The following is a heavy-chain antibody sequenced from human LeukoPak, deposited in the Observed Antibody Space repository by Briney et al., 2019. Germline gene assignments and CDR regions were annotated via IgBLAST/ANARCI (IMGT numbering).Heavy chain of an antibody. Sequence: SVKVSCKASGGTFSSYAISWVRQAPGQGLEWMGRIIPILGIANYAQKFQGRVTITADKSTSTAYMELSSLRSEDTAVYYCARGLEHNWFDPWGQGTLVTVSS. CDR1: GGTFSSYA. D-gene: IGHD3/OR15-3a*01. CDR3: ARGLEHNWFDP. CDR2: IIPILGIA. V-gene: IGHV1-69*04. J-gene: IGHJ5*02.